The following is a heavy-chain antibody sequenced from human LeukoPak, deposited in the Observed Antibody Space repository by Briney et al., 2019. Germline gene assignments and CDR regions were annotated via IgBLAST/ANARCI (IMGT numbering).Heavy chain of an antibody. CDR1: GFTFSSYW. CDR3: ARVQLERVPDY. D-gene: IGHD1-1*01. Sequence: PGGSLRLSCAASGFTFSSYWMSWVREAPGKGLEWVANIRQDGSEKYYVGSVKGRFTISRDNAKNSLYLQMNSLRAEDTAVYYCARVQLERVPDYWGQGTLVTVSS. J-gene: IGHJ4*02. V-gene: IGHV3-7*01. CDR2: IRQDGSEK.